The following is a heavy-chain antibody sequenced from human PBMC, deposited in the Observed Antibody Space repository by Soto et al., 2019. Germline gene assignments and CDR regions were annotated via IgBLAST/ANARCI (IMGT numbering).Heavy chain of an antibody. Sequence: QVQLQQWGAGLLKASETLSLTCAVVGDSLRGQSWNWIRQSPGKGLEWIGELDQSGGTNYNPSLKSRAIISDDTSKNQFSLTFTSVTAADTAVYYCAREDSYGWSGESLDVWGQGTTVTVS. D-gene: IGHD6-19*01. CDR2: LDQSGGT. CDR1: GDSLRGQS. V-gene: IGHV4-34*01. J-gene: IGHJ6*02. CDR3: AREDSYGWSGESLDV.